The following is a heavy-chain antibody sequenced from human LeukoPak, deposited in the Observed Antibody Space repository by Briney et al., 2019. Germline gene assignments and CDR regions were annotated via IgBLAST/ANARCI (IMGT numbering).Heavy chain of an antibody. V-gene: IGHV3-23*01. D-gene: IGHD4-17*01. CDR3: AKRASKAVTTFVDY. CDR1: GFTFSSYA. J-gene: IGHJ4*02. CDR2: ISGSGGST. Sequence: QPGGSLRLSCAASGFTFSSYAMSWVRQAPGKGLEWVSAISGSGGSTYYADSVKGRFTISRDNSKDTLYLQMNSLRAEDTAVYYCAKRASKAVTTFVDYWGQGTLVTVSS.